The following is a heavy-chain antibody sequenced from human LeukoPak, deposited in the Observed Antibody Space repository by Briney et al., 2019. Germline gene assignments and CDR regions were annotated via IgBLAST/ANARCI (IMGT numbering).Heavy chain of an antibody. CDR3: ARDDYYDSSGYLPV. CDR2: IKQDGSEK. J-gene: IGHJ4*02. D-gene: IGHD3-22*01. V-gene: IGHV3-7*03. CDR1: GFTFSTYW. Sequence: GGSLRLSCAASGFTFSTYWMSWVRQAPGKGLEWVANIKQDGSEKYYVDSVKGRFTISRDNAKNSLYLQMNSLRAEDTAVYYCARDDYYDSSGYLPVWGQGTLVAVSS.